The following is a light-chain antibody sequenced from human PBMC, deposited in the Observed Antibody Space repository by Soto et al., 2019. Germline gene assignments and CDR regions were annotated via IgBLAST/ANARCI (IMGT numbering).Light chain of an antibody. CDR3: QQSYSTPPT. Sequence: DIQMTQSPSTLYASVGDRVTITCRASQSINSWLAWYQQKAGIAPKLLIYAASSLQSGVPSRFSGSGSGTDFTLTISSLQPEDFATYYCQQSYSTPPTFGQGTKVDIK. CDR2: AAS. CDR1: QSINSW. V-gene: IGKV1-39*01. J-gene: IGKJ1*01.